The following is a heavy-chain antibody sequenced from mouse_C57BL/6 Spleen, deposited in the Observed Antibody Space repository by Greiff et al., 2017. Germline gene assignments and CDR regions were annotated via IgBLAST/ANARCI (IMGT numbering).Heavy chain of an antibody. V-gene: IGHV7-3*01. D-gene: IGHD4-1*01. CDR3: ARYGPGNYCDD. Sequence: EVQGVESGGGLVQPGGSLSLSCAASGFTFTDYYMSWVRQPPGQALEWLGFIRNTSNGYSTAYNAYVTGRFTISRDNSQSILYLQMNALRAEDSATYDCARYGPGNYCDDWGQGTTLTVSS. J-gene: IGHJ2*01. CDR2: IRNTSNGYST. CDR1: GFTFTDYY.